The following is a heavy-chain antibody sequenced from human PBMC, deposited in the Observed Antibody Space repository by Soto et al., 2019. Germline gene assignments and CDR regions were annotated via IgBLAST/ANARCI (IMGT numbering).Heavy chain of an antibody. D-gene: IGHD1-7*01. CDR2: TYYRSKWYN. CDR1: GYSVSSNSAA. Sequence: PSQTLSLTCAISGYSVSSNSAAWNWIRQSPSRGLEWLGRTYYRSKWYNDYAVSVKSRITINPDTSKNQFSLQLNSVTPEDTAVYYCARDLAWHRNYGYYYYMDVWGKGTTVTVSS. CDR3: ARDLAWHRNYGYYYYMDV. V-gene: IGHV6-1*01. J-gene: IGHJ6*03.